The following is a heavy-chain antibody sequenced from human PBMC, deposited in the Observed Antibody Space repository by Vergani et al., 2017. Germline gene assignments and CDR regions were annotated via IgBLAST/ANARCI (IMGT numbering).Heavy chain of an antibody. V-gene: IGHV4-30-4*08. CDR2: IYYSGST. D-gene: IGHD3-10*01. CDR1: GGSISSGDYY. J-gene: IGHJ5*02. CDR3: ARGSSKYGSGSYYTNWFDP. Sequence: QVQLQESGLGLVKPSQTLSLTCTVSGGSISSGDYYWSWIRQPPGKGLEWIGYIYYSGSTYYNPSLKSRVTISVDTSKNQFSLKLSSVTAADTAVYYCARGSSKYGSGSYYTNWFDPWGQGTLVTVS.